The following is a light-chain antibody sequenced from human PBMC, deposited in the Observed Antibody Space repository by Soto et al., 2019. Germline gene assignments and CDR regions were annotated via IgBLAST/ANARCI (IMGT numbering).Light chain of an antibody. CDR2: GAS. CDR1: QSVGSSH. J-gene: IGKJ4*01. Sequence: EMALTQSPATLSLFPGARVSLSGRASQSVGSSHLAWYQQKPGQAPRLLIYGASNRGTGIPDRFSGSGSGPDFTLTISRTEPEDFAVFYCQQYGSSPLTFGGGTKVDIK. V-gene: IGKV3-20*01. CDR3: QQYGSSPLT.